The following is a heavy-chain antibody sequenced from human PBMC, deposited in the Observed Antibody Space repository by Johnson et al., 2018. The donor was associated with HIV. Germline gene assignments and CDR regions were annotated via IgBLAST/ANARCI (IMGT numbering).Heavy chain of an antibody. CDR2: IWYDGSNK. D-gene: IGHD3-22*01. CDR3: AKDTVWSSGYYGGAFDI. CDR1: GFTFSSYG. J-gene: IGHJ3*02. V-gene: IGHV3-33*06. Sequence: QVQLVESGGGVVQPGRSLRLSCAASGFTFSSYGMHWVRQAPGKGLEWVAVIWYDGSNKYYADSVKGRFTISGDSSKNTLSLQMNSLRAEDTAVYYCAKDTVWSSGYYGGAFDIWGQGTMVIVSS.